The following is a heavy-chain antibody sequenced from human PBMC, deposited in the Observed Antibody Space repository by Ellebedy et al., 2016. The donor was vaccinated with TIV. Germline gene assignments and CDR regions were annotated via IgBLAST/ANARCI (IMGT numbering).Heavy chain of an antibody. CDR1: GDSISRYC. Sequence: MPSETLSLTCSVSGDSISRYCCSCFRHHPAHGLERIGYTHYSGSTKYNPTLKSRVTLSADTSRHQFSLKLSSVTAADTAMYYCARVRPSGTGEPCYYGNDVWGQGTTVTVSS. D-gene: IGHD3-10*01. V-gene: IGHV4-59*01. CDR3: ARVRPSGTGEPCYYGNDV. CDR2: THYSGST. J-gene: IGHJ6*01.